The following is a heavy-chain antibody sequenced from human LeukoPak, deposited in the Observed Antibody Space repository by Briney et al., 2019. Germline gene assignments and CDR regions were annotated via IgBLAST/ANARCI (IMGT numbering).Heavy chain of an antibody. CDR3: ASTVEMATARYYYYYYMDV. V-gene: IGHV1-2*02. CDR1: GYTFTGYY. CDR2: INPNSGGT. D-gene: IGHD5-24*01. Sequence: GASVKVSCKSSGYTFTGYYMHWVRQAPGQGLEWMGWINPNSGGTNYAQKFQGRGTMTRDTSISTAYMELSRLRSDDTSMYYCASTVEMATARYYYYYYMDVWGKGTTVTISS. J-gene: IGHJ6*03.